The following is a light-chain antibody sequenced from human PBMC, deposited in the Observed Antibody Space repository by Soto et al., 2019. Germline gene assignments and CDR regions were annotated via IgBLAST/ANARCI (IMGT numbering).Light chain of an antibody. CDR2: GAS. J-gene: IGKJ5*01. CDR3: QQYNIWPSIT. V-gene: IGKV3-15*01. Sequence: EIVLTQSPGTLSSSPGERATLSCRASHSVSRTYLAWYQQKPGQAPRLLIYGASTRATGTPARFSGSGSGTEFTLTISSLQSEDFAVYYCQQYNIWPSITFGQGTRLEIK. CDR1: HSVSRTY.